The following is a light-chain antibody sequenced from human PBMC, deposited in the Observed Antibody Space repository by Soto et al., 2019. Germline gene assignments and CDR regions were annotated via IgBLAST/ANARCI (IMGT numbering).Light chain of an antibody. V-gene: IGKV3-20*01. J-gene: IGKJ4*01. CDR3: QQYGSSPLT. CDR2: RAS. CDR1: QSVSSSY. Sequence: EIVLTQSPGTLSVSPGERATLSCRASQSVSSSYLAWYQQKPGQAPKVLIYRASSRATGIPDRFSGSGSGTDFTLTTSRLEPEDFAVYYCQQYGSSPLTFGVGTKVEIK.